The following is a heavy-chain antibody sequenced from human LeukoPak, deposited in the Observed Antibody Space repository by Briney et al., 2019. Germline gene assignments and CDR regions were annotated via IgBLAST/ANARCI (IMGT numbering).Heavy chain of an antibody. CDR2: VTYDGNNQ. CDR3: ARAPIRGAVAGVDY. D-gene: IGHD6-19*01. J-gene: IGHJ4*02. CDR1: GFTFNNYA. V-gene: IGHV3-30*04. Sequence: PGGSLRLSCAASGFTFNNYAMHWVRQAPGQGLEWVAVVTYDGNNQYYADSVKGRFTVSRDNSRNTVNLQMNSLRGEDTAVYYCARAPIRGAVAGVDYWGQGTLVTVSS.